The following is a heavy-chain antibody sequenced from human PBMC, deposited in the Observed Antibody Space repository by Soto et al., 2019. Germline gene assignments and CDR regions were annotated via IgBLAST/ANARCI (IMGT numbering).Heavy chain of an antibody. CDR3: ARDFTPSCTDDCNSVPRPDY. CDR1: GYTFTKYY. V-gene: IGHV1-46*01. D-gene: IGHD2-8*01. J-gene: IGHJ4*02. CDR2: INPSGGST. Sequence: QVQLVQSGAEVKKPGASVTVSCKASGYTFTKYYIHWVGQAPGQGLEWMARINPSGGSTRYAQKFQGRVKVTRDTSTSTVDMELSSLRSEDTGVYYCARDFTPSCTDDCNSVPRPDYWGQGTLVTVSS.